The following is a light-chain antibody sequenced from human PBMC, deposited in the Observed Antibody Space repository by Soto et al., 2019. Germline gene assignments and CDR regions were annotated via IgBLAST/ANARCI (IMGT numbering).Light chain of an antibody. V-gene: IGKV1-39*01. CDR1: LTSIIY. CDR3: QQSYSTPRFT. Sequence: DIQMTQSPSSLSASVGDRVTITYRASLTSIIYLNCYQQKPGKAPNLLIYAASNLQGGVPSRFSGSGSGTDFTLTISSLQPEDFATYYCQQSYSTPRFTFGPGTKVDNK. J-gene: IGKJ3*01. CDR2: AAS.